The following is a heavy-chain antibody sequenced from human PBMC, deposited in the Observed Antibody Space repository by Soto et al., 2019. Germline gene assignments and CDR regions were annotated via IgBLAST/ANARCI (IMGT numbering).Heavy chain of an antibody. CDR1: GFTFSDFA. D-gene: IGHD3-10*01. J-gene: IGHJ6*02. V-gene: IGHV3-23*01. CDR3: AAPRDEYGSGVSWFTYGMDI. CDR2: LDGAGGST. Sequence: XGSLRLSCLASGFTFSDFAMTWVRHVPGRGLEWVASLDGAGGSTYYAESVRGRFSISRDNSQNTLFLQMKRLTVDDTAIYYCAAPRDEYGSGVSWFTYGMDIWGQGTTVTVSS.